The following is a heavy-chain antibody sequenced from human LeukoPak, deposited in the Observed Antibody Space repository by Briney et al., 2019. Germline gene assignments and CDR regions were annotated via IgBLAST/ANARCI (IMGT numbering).Heavy chain of an antibody. V-gene: IGHV3-23*01. CDR2: ISGSGGST. J-gene: IGHJ4*02. CDR3: AKDQRIVVVPAATIDY. CDR1: GFTFSSYA. Sequence: PGGSLRLSCAASGFTFSSYAMSWVRQAPGKGLEWVSAISGSGGSTYYADSVKGRFTISRDNSKNTLYLQMNSLRAEDTAVYYCAKDQRIVVVPAATIDYWGQGTLVTVSS. D-gene: IGHD2-2*01.